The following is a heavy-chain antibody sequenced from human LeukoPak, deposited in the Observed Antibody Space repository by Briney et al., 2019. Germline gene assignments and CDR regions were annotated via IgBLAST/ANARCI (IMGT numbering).Heavy chain of an antibody. CDR3: ARDHPSGTQDY. J-gene: IGHJ4*02. CDR2: IFHSGSS. V-gene: IGHV4-59*01. D-gene: IGHD1-7*01. CDR1: GGSITTYY. Sequence: SETLSLTCTVSGGSITTYYWSWIRQPPGKELEWIGYIFHSGSSNYNPSLESRVTISADTSKNQFSLKLSSVTAADTAVYYCARDHPSGTQDYWGQGTLVTVS.